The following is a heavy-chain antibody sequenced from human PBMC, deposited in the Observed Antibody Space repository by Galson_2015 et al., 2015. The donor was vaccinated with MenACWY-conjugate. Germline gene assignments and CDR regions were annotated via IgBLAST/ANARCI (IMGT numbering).Heavy chain of an antibody. CDR3: ARAKEQWLSKTFEL. CDR1: GLTFSNSW. CDR2: IKQDGSGK. D-gene: IGHD6-19*01. J-gene: IGHJ3*01. V-gene: IGHV3-7*01. Sequence: SLRLSCARSGLTFSNSWMGWVRQAPGKGLEWVANIKQDGSGKYYVDSVKGRFIISRDNAKNSLFLQTDSLRAEDTALYYCARAKEQWLSKTFELWGQGTMVTVSS.